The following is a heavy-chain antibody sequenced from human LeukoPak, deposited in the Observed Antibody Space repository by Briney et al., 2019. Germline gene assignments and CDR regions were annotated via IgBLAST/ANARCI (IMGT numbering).Heavy chain of an antibody. CDR3: ARALTRIDCSSTSCLGVFDP. J-gene: IGHJ5*02. D-gene: IGHD2-2*01. CDR2: IYYSGST. CDR1: GGSISSGGYY. V-gene: IGHV4-31*03. Sequence: SETLSLACTVSGGSISSGGYYWSWIRQHPGKGLKWIGYIYYSGSTYYNPSLKSRVTISVDTSKNQFSLKLSSVTAADTAVYYCARALTRIDCSSTSCLGVFDPWGQGTLVTVSS.